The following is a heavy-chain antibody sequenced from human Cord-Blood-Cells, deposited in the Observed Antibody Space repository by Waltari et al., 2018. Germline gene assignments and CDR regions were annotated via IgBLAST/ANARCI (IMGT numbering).Heavy chain of an antibody. J-gene: IGHJ5*02. CDR2: IHHSGST. CDR1: GYSISSGYY. D-gene: IGHD2-21*01. V-gene: IGHV4-38-2*02. CDR3: AREDIVVVIATYNWFDP. Sequence: QVQLQESGPGLVKPSETLSLTCAVPGYSISSGYYWGWIRQPPGKGLEWIGSIHHSGSTYYNPSLKSRVTISVDTSKNQFSLKLSSVTAADTAVYYCAREDIVVVIATYNWFDPWGQGTLVTVSS.